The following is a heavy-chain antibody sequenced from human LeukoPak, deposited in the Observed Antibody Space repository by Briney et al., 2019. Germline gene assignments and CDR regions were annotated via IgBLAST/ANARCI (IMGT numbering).Heavy chain of an antibody. CDR1: GFTVSSNY. Sequence: KPGGSLRLSCTVSGFTVSSNYMSWVRQAPGRGLEWVSSISSSSSYIYYADSVKGRFTISRDNAKNSLYLQMNSLGAEDTAVYYCARGPLTLYGANWFDPWGQGTLVTVSS. CDR3: ARGPLTLYGANWFDP. D-gene: IGHD4/OR15-4a*01. J-gene: IGHJ5*02. CDR2: ISSSSSYI. V-gene: IGHV3-21*01.